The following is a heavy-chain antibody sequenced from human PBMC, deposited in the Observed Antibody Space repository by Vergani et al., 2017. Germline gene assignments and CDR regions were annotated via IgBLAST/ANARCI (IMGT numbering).Heavy chain of an antibody. J-gene: IGHJ6*01. CDR1: GATFRSNT. CDR2: IIPVLGKT. Sequence: QVQLVQSGSELKKPGSSVKVSCKASGATFRSNTISWVRQVPGQGLEWMGRIIPVLGKTKYAQDFQGRLTITADTSTSTAYMELASLRSQDTAVYYCARDPRGYGGDPEDYYDGMDVWGEGTTVAVSS. V-gene: IGHV1-69*08. D-gene: IGHD2-21*02. CDR3: ARDPRGYGGDPEDYYDGMDV.